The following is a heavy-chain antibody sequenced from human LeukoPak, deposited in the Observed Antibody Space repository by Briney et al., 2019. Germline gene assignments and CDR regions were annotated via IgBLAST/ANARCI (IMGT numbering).Heavy chain of an antibody. CDR1: GFTFSSYA. J-gene: IGHJ4*02. D-gene: IGHD4-17*01. CDR3: AIIDDYGDYGGY. Sequence: GGSLRLSCAASGFTFSSYAMSWVRQAPGKGLEWVSAISGSGGSTYYADSVKGRFTISSDNSKNTLYLQMNSQRAEDTAVYYCAIIDDYGDYGGYWGQGTLVTVSS. V-gene: IGHV3-23*01. CDR2: ISGSGGST.